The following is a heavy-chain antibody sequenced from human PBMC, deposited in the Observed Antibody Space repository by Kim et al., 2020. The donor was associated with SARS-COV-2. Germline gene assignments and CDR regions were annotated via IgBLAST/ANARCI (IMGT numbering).Heavy chain of an antibody. D-gene: IGHD6-13*01. V-gene: IGHV4-59*01. J-gene: IGHJ4*02. CDR3: ARVQTYSSFDF. CDR1: GGSIGTYY. Sequence: SETLSLTCTVSGGSIGTYYWSWIRQPPGKGLEWIAYMSYSGSTNYNPSLKSRVTMSVDTSKNQFSLKLTSMTAADTAVYYCARVQTYSSFDFWGQGTLVT. CDR2: MSYSGST.